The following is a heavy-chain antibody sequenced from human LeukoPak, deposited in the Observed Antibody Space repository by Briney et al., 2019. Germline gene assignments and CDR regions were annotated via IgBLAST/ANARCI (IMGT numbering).Heavy chain of an antibody. CDR1: GFTFSSYS. CDR3: ARDYYGSGSYYNEGFDP. D-gene: IGHD3-10*01. V-gene: IGHV3-48*04. Sequence: PGGSLRLSCAASGFTFSSYSMNWVRQAPGKGLEWVSYISSSGSPIYYADSVKGRYTISRDNAKNSLYLQMNSLRAEDTAVYYCARDYYGSGSYYNEGFDPWGQGTLVTVSS. J-gene: IGHJ5*02. CDR2: ISSSGSPI.